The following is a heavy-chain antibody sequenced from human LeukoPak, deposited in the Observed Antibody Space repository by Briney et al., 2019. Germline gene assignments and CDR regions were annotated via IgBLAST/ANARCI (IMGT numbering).Heavy chain of an antibody. CDR2: ISSSGSTI. D-gene: IGHD6-19*01. CDR1: GFIFSNYE. J-gene: IGHJ6*04. Sequence: GGSLRLSCVASGFIFSNYEMNGVRQAPGKGLEWLSYISSSGSTIYYADCVKGRFTISRDNAKNSLYLPMNSLRAEDTAVYFCARSDEITVADSYSYYAMDVWGKGTTVTVSS. V-gene: IGHV3-48*03. CDR3: ARSDEITVADSYSYYAMDV.